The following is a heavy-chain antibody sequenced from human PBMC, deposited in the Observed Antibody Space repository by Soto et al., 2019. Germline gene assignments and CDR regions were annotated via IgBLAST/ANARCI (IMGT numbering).Heavy chain of an antibody. CDR2: ISSSSGPI. D-gene: IGHD1-26*01. J-gene: IGHJ4*02. CDR3: ARGGNYYFDFDL. CDR1: GFSFIMHS. Sequence: EVQLVESGGGLVQPGGSLRLSGAASGFSFIMHSMNWVRQAPGKGLEWSSFISSSSGPIYYAGSVKGRFTISRDNGKNSLYLQMNSLRDEDTVVYYCARGGNYYFDFDLWGQGTLVTVSS. V-gene: IGHV3-48*02.